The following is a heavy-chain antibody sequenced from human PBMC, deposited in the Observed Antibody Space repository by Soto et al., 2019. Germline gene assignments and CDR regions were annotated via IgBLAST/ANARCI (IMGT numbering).Heavy chain of an antibody. CDR1: GGSISSNIYY. V-gene: IGHV4-61*05. CDR3: ARLAYYYGSGRGLLFDY. CDR2: IYYSGST. D-gene: IGHD3-10*01. J-gene: IGHJ4*02. Sequence: SETLSLTCTVSGGSISSNIYYWGWIRQPPGKGLEWIGYIYYSGSTNYNPSLKSRVTISVDTSKNQFSLKLSSVTAADTAVYYCARLAYYYGSGRGLLFDYWGQGTLVTVSS.